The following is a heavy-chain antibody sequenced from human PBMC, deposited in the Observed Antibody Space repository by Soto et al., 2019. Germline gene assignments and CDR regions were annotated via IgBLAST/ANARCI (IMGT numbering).Heavy chain of an antibody. CDR3: ARGPRGLYHHDY. V-gene: IGHV3-23*01. CDR1: GFTFSGYA. J-gene: IGHJ4*02. Sequence: PGGSLRLSCAASGFTFSGYAMSWVRQAPGKGLEWVSAISGDGGSTYYADSVKGRFTISRDNAKNTLYLQMNSLRVDDTAVYYCARGPRGLYHHDYWGQGALVTVSS. D-gene: IGHD2-2*01. CDR2: ISGDGGST.